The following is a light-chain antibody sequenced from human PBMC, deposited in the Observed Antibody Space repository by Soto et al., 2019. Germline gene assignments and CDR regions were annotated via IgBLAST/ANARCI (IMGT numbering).Light chain of an antibody. Sequence: IHLTQSPSSLSASVGDRVTITCRASHDISSYLAWYQQKPGKAPKLLIYLASTLHSGVPSSFSGSGSGTDFSLTISSLQPEDAATYYCQSLNRFPHSFGGGTKVDIK. CDR2: LAS. J-gene: IGKJ4*01. CDR1: HDISSY. V-gene: IGKV1-9*01. CDR3: QSLNRFPHS.